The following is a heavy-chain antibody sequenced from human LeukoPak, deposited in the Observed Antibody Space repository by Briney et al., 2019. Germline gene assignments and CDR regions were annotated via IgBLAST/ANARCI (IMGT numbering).Heavy chain of an antibody. J-gene: IGHJ6*03. CDR3: AKLDSSSYYYYMDV. D-gene: IGHD6-6*01. Sequence: GGSLRLSCAASGFTFGSYAMSWVRQAPGKGLEWVSAISGSGGSTYYADSVKGRFTISRDNSKNTLYLQMNSLRAEDTAVYYCAKLDSSSYYYYMDVWGKGTTVTVSS. CDR1: GFTFGSYA. CDR2: ISGSGGST. V-gene: IGHV3-23*01.